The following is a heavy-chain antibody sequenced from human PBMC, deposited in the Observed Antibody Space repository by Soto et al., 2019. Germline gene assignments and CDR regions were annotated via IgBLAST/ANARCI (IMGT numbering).Heavy chain of an antibody. CDR3: ARDRGGWFDY. V-gene: IGHV1-3*01. J-gene: IGHJ5*01. CDR1: GYTFTSYA. Sequence: GASVKVSCKASGYTFTSYAMHWVRQAPGQRLEWMGWINAGNGNTKYSQKFQVRVTITKDTSATTAYMELSSLRSEDTAVYYCARDRGGWFDYWGQGTLVTVSS. CDR2: INAGNGNT.